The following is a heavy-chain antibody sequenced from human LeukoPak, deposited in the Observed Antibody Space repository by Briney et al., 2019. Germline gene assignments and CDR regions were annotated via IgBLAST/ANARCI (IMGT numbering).Heavy chain of an antibody. V-gene: IGHV4-39*07. CDR2: IYYSGST. J-gene: IGHJ4*02. CDR3: ARAGYLVRGVIWTGDY. D-gene: IGHD3-10*01. Sequence: SETLSLTCTVSGGSISSSSYYWGWIRQPPGKGLEWIGSIYYSGSTYYNPSLKSRVTISVDSSKNQFSLKLSSVTAADTAVYYCARAGYLVRGVIWTGDYWGQGTLVTVSS. CDR1: GGSISSSSYY.